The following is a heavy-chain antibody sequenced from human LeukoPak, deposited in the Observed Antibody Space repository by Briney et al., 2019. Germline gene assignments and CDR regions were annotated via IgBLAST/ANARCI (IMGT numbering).Heavy chain of an antibody. J-gene: IGHJ4*02. CDR2: IYYTGST. CDR1: GGSISTYY. D-gene: IGHD1-26*01. CDR3: ARAGSYYYVDY. V-gene: IGHV4-59*01. Sequence: PSETLSLTCTVSGGSISTYYWTWLRQPPGKGLEWIGYIYYTGSTNYNPSLKSRVTISFDTSKNQFSLKLSSVTAADTAVYYCARAGSYYYVDYWGQGTPVTVSS.